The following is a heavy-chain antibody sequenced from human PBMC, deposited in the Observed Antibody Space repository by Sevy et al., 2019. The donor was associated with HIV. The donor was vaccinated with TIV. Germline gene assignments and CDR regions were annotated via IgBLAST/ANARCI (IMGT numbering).Heavy chain of an antibody. CDR2: IYSGGGT. Sequence: GGSLRLSCAASGFTVSSNYMSWVRQAPGKGLEWVSVIYSGGGTYYADSVKGRFTISRDNSKNTLYLQMNSLRAEVTAVYYCGTGGDYVWGSYRPWENALDIGGQGTMVTVSS. CDR1: GFTVSSNY. CDR3: GTGGDYVWGSYRPWENALDI. J-gene: IGHJ3*02. V-gene: IGHV3-53*01. D-gene: IGHD3-16*02.